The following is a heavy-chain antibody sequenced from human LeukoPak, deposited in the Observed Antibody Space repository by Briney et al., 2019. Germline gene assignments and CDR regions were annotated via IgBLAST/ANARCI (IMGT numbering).Heavy chain of an antibody. V-gene: IGHV4-39*07. J-gene: IGHJ2*01. D-gene: IGHD5-24*01. CDR3: ARGRRDGYNFYWYFDL. CDR2: IYYSGST. CDR1: GGSIASNSYY. Sequence: SETLSLTCTVSGGSIASNSYYWGWIRQPPGNGLAWIGSIYYSGSTYYNPSLKSRVTISVDTSKNQVSLKLSSVTAADTAVYYWARGRRDGYNFYWYFDLWGRGTLVTVSS.